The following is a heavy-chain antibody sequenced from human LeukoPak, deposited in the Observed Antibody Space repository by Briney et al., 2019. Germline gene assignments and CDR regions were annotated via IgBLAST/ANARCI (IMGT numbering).Heavy chain of an antibody. CDR1: GFSFSDRY. Sequence: PGGSLRLSCAAAGFSFSDRYMSWIRQAPGKGMEWVSAISGSGGSTYYADSVKGRFTISRDNSKNTLYLQMNSLRAKDTAVYYCAKVTGWELQDYFDYWGQGTLVTVSS. CDR3: AKVTGWELQDYFDY. J-gene: IGHJ4*02. CDR2: ISGSGGST. D-gene: IGHD1-26*01. V-gene: IGHV3-23*01.